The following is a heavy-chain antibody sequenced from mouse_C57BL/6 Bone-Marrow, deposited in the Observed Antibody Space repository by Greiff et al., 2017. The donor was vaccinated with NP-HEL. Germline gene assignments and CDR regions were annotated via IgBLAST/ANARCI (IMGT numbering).Heavy chain of an antibody. CDR3: ARDDYDAGYYAMDY. D-gene: IGHD2-4*01. V-gene: IGHV1-69*01. J-gene: IGHJ4*01. CDR1: GYTFTSYW. CDR2: IDPSDSYT. Sequence: QVQLQQPGAELVMPGASVKLSCKASGYTFTSYWMHWVKQRPGQGLEWIGEIDPSDSYTNYNQKFKGKSTLTVDKSSSTAYMQLSSLTSEHSAVYYCARDDYDAGYYAMDYWGQGTSVTVSS.